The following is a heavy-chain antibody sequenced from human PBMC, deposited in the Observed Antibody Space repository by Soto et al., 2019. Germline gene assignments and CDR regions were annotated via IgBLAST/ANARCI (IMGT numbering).Heavy chain of an antibody. J-gene: IGHJ5*02. CDR2: INAGNGNT. V-gene: IGHV1-3*01. D-gene: IGHD2-15*01. CDR3: ARGLVVAAHNWFDP. CDR1: GYTFTSYP. Sequence: ASVKGSCKASGYTFTSYPMHWVRQAPGQRLEWMGWINAGNGNTKYSQKFQGRVTITRDTSASTAYMELSSLRSEDTAVYYCARGLVVAAHNWFDPWGQGTLVTVSS.